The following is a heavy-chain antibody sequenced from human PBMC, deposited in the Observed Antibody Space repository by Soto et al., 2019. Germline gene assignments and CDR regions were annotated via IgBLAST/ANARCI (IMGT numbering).Heavy chain of an antibody. J-gene: IGHJ4*02. CDR2: INHGGNS. CDR3: ARVHSGLDY. V-gene: IGHV4-34*01. D-gene: IGHD2-15*01. Sequence: SETLSLTCAVYGGSFSAYYWSWIRQPPGKGLEWIGEINHGGNSNYNPSLKSRVTISVDTSQNQFSLRLTSVTAADTAVYYCARVHSGLDYWGPGTLVTVSS. CDR1: GGSFSAYY.